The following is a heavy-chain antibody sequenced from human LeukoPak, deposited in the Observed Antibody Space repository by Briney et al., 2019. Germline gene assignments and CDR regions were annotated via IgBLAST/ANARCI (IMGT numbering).Heavy chain of an antibody. Sequence: GGSLRLSGAASGFTFSSYSMNWVRQAPGKGLEWVSSISSSSSYIYYADSVKGRFTISRDNAKNSLYLQMNSLRAEDTAVYYCARDKDCSSTSCYSVPDYWGQGTLVTVSS. D-gene: IGHD2-2*02. CDR2: ISSSSSYI. CDR1: GFTFSSYS. J-gene: IGHJ4*02. CDR3: ARDKDCSSTSCYSVPDY. V-gene: IGHV3-21*01.